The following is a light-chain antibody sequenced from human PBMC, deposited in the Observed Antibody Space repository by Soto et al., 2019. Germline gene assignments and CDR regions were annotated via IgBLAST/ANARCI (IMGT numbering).Light chain of an antibody. CDR2: DVS. CDR3: SSYTSSITVI. V-gene: IGLV2-14*03. Sequence: QSALTQPASVSESPGQSITISCTGTSSDIGAYNYVSWYQHHPGKAPKLMIYDVSNWPSGVSNRFSGSKSGNTASLTISGLQAEDEADYYCSSYTSSITVIFGGGTQLTVL. J-gene: IGLJ2*01. CDR1: SSDIGAYNY.